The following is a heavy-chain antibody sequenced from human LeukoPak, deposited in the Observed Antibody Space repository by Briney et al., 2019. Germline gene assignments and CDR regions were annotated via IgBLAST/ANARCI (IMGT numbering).Heavy chain of an antibody. D-gene: IGHD2-2*01. CDR2: ISGSGGST. CDR3: AKAGSSRTAPFGY. J-gene: IGHJ4*02. Sequence: QPGGSLRLSCAASGFTFSSYAMSWVRQAPGKGLEWVSAISGSGGSTYYADSGKGRFTISRDNSKNTLYLQMNSLRAEDTAVYYCAKAGSSRTAPFGYWGQGALVTVSS. V-gene: IGHV3-23*01. CDR1: GFTFSSYA.